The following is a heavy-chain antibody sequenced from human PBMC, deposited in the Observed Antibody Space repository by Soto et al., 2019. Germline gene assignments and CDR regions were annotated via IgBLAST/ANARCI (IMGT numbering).Heavy chain of an antibody. D-gene: IGHD6-6*01. Sequence: ASVKVSRKASGYTFTSYVINWVLQATGQVLEWMGWMNPNSGNTGYAQKFQGRVTMTRNTSISTAYMELSSLRSEDTAVYYCARGSSSSGDAFDIWGQGTMVTVSS. CDR1: GYTFTSYV. CDR3: ARGSSSSGDAFDI. J-gene: IGHJ3*02. CDR2: MNPNSGNT. V-gene: IGHV1-8*01.